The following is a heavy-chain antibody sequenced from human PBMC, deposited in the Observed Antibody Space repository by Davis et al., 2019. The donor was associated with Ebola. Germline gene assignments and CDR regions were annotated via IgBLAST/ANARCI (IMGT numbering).Heavy chain of an antibody. CDR2: ISYDGSNK. J-gene: IGHJ4*02. D-gene: IGHD3-16*01. CDR1: GFTFSSYG. CDR3: AKEDYDYVWGSSRGFDY. Sequence: PGGSLRLSCAASGFTFSSYGMHWARQAPGTGMEWVAVISYDGSNKYYADSVKGRFTISSDNSKNTLYLQMNSLRAEDTAVYYCAKEDYDYVWGSSRGFDYWGQGTLVTVSS. V-gene: IGHV3-30*18.